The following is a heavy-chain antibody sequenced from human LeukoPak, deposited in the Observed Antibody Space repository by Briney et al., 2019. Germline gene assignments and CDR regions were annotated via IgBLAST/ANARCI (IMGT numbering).Heavy chain of an antibody. Sequence: PGGSLRLSCAASGFTFSSYAMSWVRQAPGKGLEWVSAISGSGGSTYYVDSVKGRFTISRENSKNTLYLQMNSLRAEDTAVYYCAKDGPRVPAAIDYWGQGTLVTVSS. D-gene: IGHD2-2*01. CDR2: ISGSGGST. V-gene: IGHV3-23*01. CDR1: GFTFSSYA. CDR3: AKDGPRVPAAIDY. J-gene: IGHJ4*02.